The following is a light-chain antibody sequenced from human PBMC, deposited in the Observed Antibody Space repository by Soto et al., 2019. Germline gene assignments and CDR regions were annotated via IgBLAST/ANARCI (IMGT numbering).Light chain of an antibody. CDR1: QTVRNNY. CDR2: GAS. J-gene: IGKJ5*01. Sequence: EFVLTQSPGTLSLSPGERATLSCRASQTVRNNYLAWYQQKPGQAPRLLIYGASTRATGIPDRFSGSGSGTDFTLTISRLEPEDFAVYHCQQYGSSPPITFGQGTRLEIK. CDR3: QQYGSSPPIT. V-gene: IGKV3-20*01.